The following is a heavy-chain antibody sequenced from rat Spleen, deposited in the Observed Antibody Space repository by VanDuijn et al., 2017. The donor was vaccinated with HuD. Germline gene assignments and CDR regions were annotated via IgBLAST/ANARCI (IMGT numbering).Heavy chain of an antibody. Sequence: EVQLVESGGGLVQPGRSMKLSCVVSGFTFSNYYMAWVRQAPTKGLEWVASITTGGGNTYYRDSVKGRFTISRDNARNTLYLQMDSLRSEDTATYYCAKASSGYNSYFDYWGQGVMVTVSS. CDR1: GFTFSNYY. J-gene: IGHJ2*01. D-gene: IGHD1-4*01. CDR2: ITTGGGNT. V-gene: IGHV5-25*01. CDR3: AKASSGYNSYFDY.